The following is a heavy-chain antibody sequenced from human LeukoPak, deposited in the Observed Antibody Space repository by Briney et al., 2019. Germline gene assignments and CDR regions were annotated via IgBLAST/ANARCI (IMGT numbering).Heavy chain of an antibody. Sequence: GESLKISCKGSGYSFTSYWIGWVRQMPGKGLEWMGIIYPGDSDTRYSPSFQGQVTISADKFISTAYLQWSSLKASDTAMYYCARSIYYYDSSGYVAYFDYWGQGTLVTVSS. D-gene: IGHD3-22*01. CDR1: GYSFTSYW. J-gene: IGHJ4*02. CDR2: IYPGDSDT. CDR3: ARSIYYYDSSGYVAYFDY. V-gene: IGHV5-51*01.